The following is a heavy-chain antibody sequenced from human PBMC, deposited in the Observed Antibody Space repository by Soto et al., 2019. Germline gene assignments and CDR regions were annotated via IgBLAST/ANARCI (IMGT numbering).Heavy chain of an antibody. Sequence: PSETLSLTCAVSGDSISSSKWWTWVRQSPGMGLEWIGEIYHSGNTNYNPSLKSRVIISVDKSRNRFSLKVYSLSAADTAVYCCGAMTYSSSFLGDWGPGTLVTVSS. CDR1: GDSISSSKW. J-gene: IGHJ4*02. V-gene: IGHV4-4*01. CDR2: IYHSGNT. CDR3: GAMTYSSSFLGD. D-gene: IGHD6-6*01.